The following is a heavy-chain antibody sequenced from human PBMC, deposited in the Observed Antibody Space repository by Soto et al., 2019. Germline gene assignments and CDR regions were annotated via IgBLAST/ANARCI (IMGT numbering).Heavy chain of an antibody. CDR3: AKPEIILSWGNGPDY. CDR1: GFTFSTFA. V-gene: IGHV3-23*01. CDR2: ISGSGDNT. Sequence: GGSLRLSCAASGFTFSTFAMNWVRQAPGKGLEWVSAISGSGDNTYYGDSVKGRFIISRDNSKNTLYLQMSGLRVEDTAVYYCAKPEIILSWGNGPDYWGQGTLVTVSS. D-gene: IGHD3-16*01. J-gene: IGHJ4*02.